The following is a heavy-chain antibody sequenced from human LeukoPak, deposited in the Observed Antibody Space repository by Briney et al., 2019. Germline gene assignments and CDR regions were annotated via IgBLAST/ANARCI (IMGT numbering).Heavy chain of an antibody. D-gene: IGHD3-10*01. Sequence: SETLSLTCTVSGGSITGYYWSWIRQPPGRGLGWIGYVHFSGTTSFNPSLKSRVTISVDTSKNQFSLKLNSVTATDTAVYYCARHYGPWGQGTLVTVSS. V-gene: IGHV4-59*08. CDR1: GGSITGYY. J-gene: IGHJ4*02. CDR2: VHFSGTT. CDR3: ARHYGP.